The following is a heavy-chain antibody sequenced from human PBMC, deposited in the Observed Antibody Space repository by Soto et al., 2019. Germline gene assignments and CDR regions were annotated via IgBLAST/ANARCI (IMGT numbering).Heavy chain of an antibody. V-gene: IGHV4-4*07. CDR2: IYTSGNN. J-gene: IGHJ4*02. D-gene: IGHD1-7*01. CDR3: ARESGDNWDYEAY. CDR1: GGSISSYH. Sequence: SETLSLTCTVSGGSISSYHWSWIRQSPGKGLEWIGRIYTSGNNHYNPSLKSRVTVSIDTSKNQFFLTVNSVTAADSAVYYCARESGDNWDYEAYWGQGTPVTVSS.